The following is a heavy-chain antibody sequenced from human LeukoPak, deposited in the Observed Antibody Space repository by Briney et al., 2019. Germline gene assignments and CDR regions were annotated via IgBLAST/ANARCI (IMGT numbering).Heavy chain of an antibody. V-gene: IGHV1-8*01. CDR1: GYTFTSYD. Sequence: ASVKVSCKASGYTFTSYDINWVRQATGQGLEWMGWMNPSSGNTGYAQKFQGRVTMTRNTSISTAYMELSSLRSEDTAAYYCAREGYVDTAMVEDYWGQGTLVTVSS. CDR2: MNPSSGNT. D-gene: IGHD5-18*01. CDR3: AREGYVDTAMVEDY. J-gene: IGHJ4*02.